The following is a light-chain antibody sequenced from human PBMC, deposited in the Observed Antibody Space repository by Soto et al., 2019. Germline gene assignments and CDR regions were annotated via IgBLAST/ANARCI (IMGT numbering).Light chain of an antibody. CDR1: QSITNNY. CDR2: GAS. V-gene: IGKV3-20*01. Sequence: EIVLTQSPGTLSLSPGERATLSCRASQSITNNYLAWYQQRPGQAPRLLIYGASSRATGVPDRFSGSGSGTAFTLTITRLEPEDFAVYFCQQYAGSPPTFGQGTTVEIK. CDR3: QQYAGSPPT. J-gene: IGKJ1*01.